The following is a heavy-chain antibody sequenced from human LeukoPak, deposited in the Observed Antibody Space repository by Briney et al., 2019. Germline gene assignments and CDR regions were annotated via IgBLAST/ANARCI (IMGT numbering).Heavy chain of an antibody. J-gene: IGHJ4*02. D-gene: IGHD1-26*01. V-gene: IGHV3-11*01. CDR1: GFTFSDYY. CDR3: AREGGGSLDY. CDR2: ISTSGSSI. Sequence: PGGSLRLSCAASGFTFSDYYMTWVRQAPGKRLEWLSYISTSGSSIYYADSVKGRFTISRDNAKKSLYLQMNSLTAEDTAVYFCAREGGGSLDYWGQGILVSVSP.